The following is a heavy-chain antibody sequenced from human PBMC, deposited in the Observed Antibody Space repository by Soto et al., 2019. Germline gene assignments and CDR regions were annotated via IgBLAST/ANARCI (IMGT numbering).Heavy chain of an antibody. V-gene: IGHV4-30-4*01. CDR1: GRSISSVNYY. CDR2: IYYSGST. D-gene: IGHD2-15*01. Sequence: SETLSLTCTVSGRSISSVNYYWSWIRQPPGKGLEWIGYIYYSGSTYYNPSLRSRVTISVDTSKNQFSLKLSSVTAADTAVYYCASYGSGECNRGSCYSPFDYWGQGTLVTVSS. CDR3: ASYGSGECNRGSCYSPFDY. J-gene: IGHJ4*02.